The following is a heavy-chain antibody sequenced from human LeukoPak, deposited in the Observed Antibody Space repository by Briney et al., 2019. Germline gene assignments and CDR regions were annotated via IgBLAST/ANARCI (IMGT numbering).Heavy chain of an antibody. CDR3: SRGYSSVGRNFDY. V-gene: IGHV1-46*01. D-gene: IGHD5-12*01. CDR2: INPSGGST. CDR1: GYTFTSYY. J-gene: IGHJ4*02. Sequence: ASVKVTCRGPGYTFTSYYMHWVRQAPGQGLEWMGIINPSGGSTSYAQKFQGRVTMTSDKSTSKVYMELSSLRSQDTAVYYCSRGYSSVGRNFDYWGQGTLVTVSS.